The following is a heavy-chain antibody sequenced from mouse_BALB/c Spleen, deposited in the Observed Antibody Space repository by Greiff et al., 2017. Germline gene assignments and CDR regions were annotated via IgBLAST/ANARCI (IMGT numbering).Heavy chain of an antibody. D-gene: IGHD2-4*01. CDR3: ARSRDYDGFAD. V-gene: IGHV1-54*03. Sequence: VQLQQSGAELVRPGTSVKVSCKASGYAFTNYLIEWVKQRPGQGLEWIGVINPGSGGTNYNEKFKGKATLTADKSSSTAYMQLSSLTSDDSAVYFCARSRDYDGFADWGQGTRVTVAA. CDR2: INPGSGGT. J-gene: IGHJ3*01. CDR1: GYAFTNYL.